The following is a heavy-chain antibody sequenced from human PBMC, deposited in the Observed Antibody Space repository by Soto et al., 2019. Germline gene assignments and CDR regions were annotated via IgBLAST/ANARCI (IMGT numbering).Heavy chain of an antibody. D-gene: IGHD3-16*01. CDR2: IKSKSDGETT. CDR3: TTQGGGDDIYFDY. V-gene: IGHV3-15*01. J-gene: IGHJ4*02. CDR1: GFSFSDAW. Sequence: EVQLVESGGGLVQPGGSLRLSCAASGFSFSDAWMIWVRQAPGKGLQWVGRIKSKSDGETTDYAAPMKGRFAISRDDSKKTVYLRMNSLKTEDTATYFCTTQGGGDDIYFDYWGQGTLVAVSS.